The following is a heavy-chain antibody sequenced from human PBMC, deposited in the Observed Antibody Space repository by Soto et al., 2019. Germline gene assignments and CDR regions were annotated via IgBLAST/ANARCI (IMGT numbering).Heavy chain of an antibody. CDR3: ANDQVRSWYEIAD. J-gene: IGHJ4*02. Sequence: EVQLLESGGGLVQPGGSLRLSCAASGFTFSNYAVTWVRQATGKGLEWVSTISGSGGSTYYADSVKCRCTISRDNSTNSLYLQLNSLRAEAPDVYYCANDQVRSWYEIADGGERTLVTVSS. D-gene: IGHD6-13*01. V-gene: IGHV3-23*01. CDR2: ISGSGGST. CDR1: GFTFSNYA.